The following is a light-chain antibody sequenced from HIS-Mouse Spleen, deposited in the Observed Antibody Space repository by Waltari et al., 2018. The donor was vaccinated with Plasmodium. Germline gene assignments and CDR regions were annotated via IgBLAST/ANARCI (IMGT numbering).Light chain of an antibody. CDR3: QQFNSYPLT. CDR2: DAS. CDR1: QGISID. Sequence: IEFTQSTPSVSASVGDRVTITCRTSQGISIDLAWYQQKPGKAPKLLIYDASSLESGVPSRFSGSGSGTDFTLTISSLQPEDFATYYCQQFNSYPLTFGGGTKVEIK. V-gene: IGKV1-13*02. J-gene: IGKJ4*01.